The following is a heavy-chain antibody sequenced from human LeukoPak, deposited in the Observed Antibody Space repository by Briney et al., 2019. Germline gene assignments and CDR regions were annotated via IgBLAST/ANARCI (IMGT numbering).Heavy chain of an antibody. CDR3: ARGYDFWSGYYAY. V-gene: IGHV3-33*01. J-gene: IGHJ4*02. CDR1: GFIFTTYG. D-gene: IGHD3-3*01. Sequence: GGSLRLSCAASGFIFTTYGMHWVRQAPGKGLEWVAVIWYDGTNKYYADSVRGRFTISRDNSKNTLYLQMNSLRAEDTAVYYCARGYDFWSGYYAYWGQGTLVTVSS. CDR2: IWYDGTNK.